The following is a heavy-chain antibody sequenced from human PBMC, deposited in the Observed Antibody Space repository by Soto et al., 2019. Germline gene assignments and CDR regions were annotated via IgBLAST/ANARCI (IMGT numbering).Heavy chain of an antibody. Sequence: EVQLVESGGGLVQPGESLRLSCAASGFTDSYYWMHWVRQAPGKGLVWVSRIHSDGSSTTYADSVKGRFTISRDNARNTVYLQMNSLRVEDTAVYYCARWDRGAFDIWGQGTVVTVSS. CDR1: GFTDSYYW. J-gene: IGHJ3*02. CDR3: ARWDRGAFDI. D-gene: IGHD1-26*01. CDR2: IHSDGSST. V-gene: IGHV3-74*01.